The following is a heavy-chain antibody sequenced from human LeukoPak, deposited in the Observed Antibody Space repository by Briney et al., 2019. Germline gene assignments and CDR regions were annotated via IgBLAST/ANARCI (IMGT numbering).Heavy chain of an antibody. J-gene: IGHJ3*02. D-gene: IGHD5-12*01. Sequence: GGSLRLSCAASGFTFSSYGMHWVRQAPGKGLEWVAFIRYDGSNKYYADSVKGRFTISRDNSKNTLYLQMNSLRAEDTAVYYCAKFSGYDTLHAFDIWGQGTMVTVSS. CDR2: IRYDGSNK. CDR1: GFTFSSYG. V-gene: IGHV3-30*02. CDR3: AKFSGYDTLHAFDI.